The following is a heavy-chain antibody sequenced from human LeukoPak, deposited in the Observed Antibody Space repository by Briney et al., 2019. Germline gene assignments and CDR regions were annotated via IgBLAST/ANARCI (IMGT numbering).Heavy chain of an antibody. CDR1: GGSISSSSYY. V-gene: IGHV4-39*07. CDR2: IYYSGST. CDR3: ARDRDWNSGFDY. J-gene: IGHJ4*02. Sequence: SETLSLTCTVSGGSISSSSYYWGWIRQPPGKGLEWIGSIYYSGSTYYNPSLKSRVTISVDTSKNQFSLKLSSVTAADTAVYYCARDRDWNSGFDYWGQGTLVTVSS. D-gene: IGHD1-7*01.